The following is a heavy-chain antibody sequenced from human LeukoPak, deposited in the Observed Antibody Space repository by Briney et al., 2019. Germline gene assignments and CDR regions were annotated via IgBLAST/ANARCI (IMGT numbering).Heavy chain of an antibody. CDR2: INHSGST. D-gene: IGHD1-26*01. Sequence: SETLSLTCAVYGGSFSGYYWSWIRQPPGKGLEWIGEINHSGSTNYNPSLKGRVAISVDTSKNQFSLKLSSVTAADTAVYYCARGGEWEPTSSWGQGTLVTVSS. J-gene: IGHJ5*02. CDR3: ARGGEWEPTSS. CDR1: GGSFSGYY. V-gene: IGHV4-34*01.